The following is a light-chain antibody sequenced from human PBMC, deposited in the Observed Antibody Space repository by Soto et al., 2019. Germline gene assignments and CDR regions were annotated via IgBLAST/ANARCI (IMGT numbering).Light chain of an antibody. J-gene: IGKJ4*01. CDR3: QQYENLPLT. Sequence: DIQMTQSPSSLSASVVDRVTITCQASQDISHYLNWYQQKPGKAPKFLIYDASNLETGVPSRFSGRGSGTDFTFTISSLQPEDIATYYCQQYENLPLTFGGGTKVDIK. V-gene: IGKV1-33*01. CDR1: QDISHY. CDR2: DAS.